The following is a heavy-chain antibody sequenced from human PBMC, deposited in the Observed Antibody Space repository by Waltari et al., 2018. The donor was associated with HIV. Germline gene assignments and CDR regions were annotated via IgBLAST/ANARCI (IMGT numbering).Heavy chain of an antibody. J-gene: IGHJ4*02. Sequence: QLRLQESGPGLVQPSETLSLTCTVAGYPITNGSYRGWFQQPPGKGLEWIGNFYHSGSTYYNPSLKRRVTISVGTSKNQFSLKLSSVTSADTAVYYCARDPGIMITFGGVIGPDYWGQGTLVTVSS. D-gene: IGHD3-16*02. CDR1: GYPITNGSY. CDR2: FYHSGST. CDR3: ARDPGIMITFGGVIGPDY. V-gene: IGHV4-38-2*02.